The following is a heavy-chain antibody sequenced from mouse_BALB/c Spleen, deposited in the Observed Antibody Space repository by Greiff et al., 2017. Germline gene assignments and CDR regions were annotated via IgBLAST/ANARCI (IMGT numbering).Heavy chain of an antibody. Sequence: EVQLQESGPELVKPGASVKMSCKASGYTFTSYVMHWVKQKPGRGLEWIGNISPYNDGTKYNEKFKGKATLTSDKSSSTAYMELRSLTSEDSAVCYCARVDYCSGYWGQGTTLTVSA. CDR1: GYTFTSYV. CDR3: ARVDYCSGY. J-gene: IGHJ2*01. V-gene: IGHV1-14*01. D-gene: IGHD1-1*01. CDR2: ISPYNDGT.